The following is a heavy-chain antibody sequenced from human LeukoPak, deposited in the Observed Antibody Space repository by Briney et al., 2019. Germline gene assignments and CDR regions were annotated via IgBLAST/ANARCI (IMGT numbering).Heavy chain of an antibody. CDR2: ISWNSGSI. CDR3: AREGVGAGGAFDI. D-gene: IGHD1-26*01. V-gene: IGHV3-9*01. CDR1: GFTFDDYA. J-gene: IGHJ3*02. Sequence: PGRSLRLSCAASGFTFDDYAMHWVRQAPGKGLEWVSGISWNSGSIGYADSVKGRFTISRDNAKNSLYLQMNSLRAEDTAVYYCAREGVGAGGAFDIWGQGTMVTVSS.